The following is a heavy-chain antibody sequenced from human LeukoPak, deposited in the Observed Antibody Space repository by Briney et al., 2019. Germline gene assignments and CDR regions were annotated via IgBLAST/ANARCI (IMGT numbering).Heavy chain of an antibody. J-gene: IGHJ5*02. CDR3: ARSPHVVVVAARYDNWFDP. V-gene: IGHV1-2*02. CDR2: XXPNSGGT. Sequence: QGXEXMGWXXPNSGGTNYAQKFQGRVTMTRDTSISTAYMELSRLRSDDTAVYYCARSPHVVVVAARYDNWFDPWGQGTLVTVSS. D-gene: IGHD2-15*01.